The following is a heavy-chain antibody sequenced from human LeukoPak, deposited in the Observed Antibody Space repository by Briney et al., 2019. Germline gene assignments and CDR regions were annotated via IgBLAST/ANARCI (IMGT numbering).Heavy chain of an antibody. CDR2: ISYDGSNK. V-gene: IGHV3-30*04. J-gene: IGHJ6*03. CDR3: ARVDSSGWYYYYYMDV. Sequence: GGSLRLSCAASGFTFSSYAMHWVRQAPGKGLEWVALISYDGSNKYFADSVKGRFTISRDNSKNTLYLQMNSLRAEDTAVYYCARVDSSGWYYYYYMDVWGKGTTVTVSS. CDR1: GFTFSSYA. D-gene: IGHD6-19*01.